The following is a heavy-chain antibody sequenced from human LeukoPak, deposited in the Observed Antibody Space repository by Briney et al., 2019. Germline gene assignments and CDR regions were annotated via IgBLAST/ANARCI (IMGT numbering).Heavy chain of an antibody. V-gene: IGHV4-59*08. D-gene: IGHD3-22*01. CDR3: ARRYYDSSGYHYPLDY. CDR1: GGSISSYY. Sequence: PSETLSLTCTVSGGSISSYYWSWIRQPPGKGLEWIGYIYYSGSTNYNPSLKSRVTISVDTSKNQFSLKLSSVTAADTAVYYCARRYYDSSGYHYPLDYWGQGTLVTVSS. J-gene: IGHJ4*02. CDR2: IYYSGST.